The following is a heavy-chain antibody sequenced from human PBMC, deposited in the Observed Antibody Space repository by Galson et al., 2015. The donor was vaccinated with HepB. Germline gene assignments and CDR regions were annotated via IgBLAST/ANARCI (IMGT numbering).Heavy chain of an antibody. Sequence: SVKVSCKASGFTFTTYAIHWVRQAPGQRLEWMGWIHAGNGNTKYSQKFQGRVTITRDTSASTAYMEVSSLRSEDTAVYYCAREHDILTGYPFDNWGLGTLVTVSA. V-gene: IGHV1-3*01. CDR3: AREHDILTGYPFDN. CDR2: IHAGNGNT. D-gene: IGHD3-9*01. J-gene: IGHJ4*02. CDR1: GFTFTTYA.